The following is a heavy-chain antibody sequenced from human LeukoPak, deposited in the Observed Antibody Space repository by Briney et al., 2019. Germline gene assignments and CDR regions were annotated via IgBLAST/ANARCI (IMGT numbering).Heavy chain of an antibody. D-gene: IGHD2-15*01. V-gene: IGHV3-21*04. J-gene: IGHJ4*02. CDR3: ARDRPTGASRLFVVQ. Sequence: GGSLRLSCTASGFTFRSYAMTWVRQAPGKGLEWVSSMSSGGTYLYYADSVRGRFTISRDNAKNSLYLVMKSLRAEDTATYFCARDRPTGASRLFVVQWGQGTLVSVSS. CDR2: MSSGGTYL. CDR1: GFTFRSYA.